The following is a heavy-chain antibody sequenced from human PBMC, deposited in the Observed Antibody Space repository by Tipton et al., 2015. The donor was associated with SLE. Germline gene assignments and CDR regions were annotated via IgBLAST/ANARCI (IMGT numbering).Heavy chain of an antibody. J-gene: IGHJ4*02. V-gene: IGHV3-23*01. Sequence: SLRLSCTTSGFTFSSYGMSWVRQAPGKGLEWVSGISGSGGSTYYADSVKGRFTISRDNSKNTLYLQMNSLRAEDTAVYYCATRASGSYKYFDYWGQGTLVTVSS. CDR3: ATRASGSYKYFDY. CDR1: GFTFSSYG. D-gene: IGHD3-10*01. CDR2: ISGSGGST.